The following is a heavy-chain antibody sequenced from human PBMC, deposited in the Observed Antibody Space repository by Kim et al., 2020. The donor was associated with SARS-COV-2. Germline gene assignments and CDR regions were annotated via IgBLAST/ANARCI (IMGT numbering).Heavy chain of an antibody. V-gene: IGHV4-34*01. D-gene: IGHD2-2*01. Sequence: SETLSLTCAVYGGSFSGYYWSWIRQPPGKGLEWIGEINHSGSTNYNPSLKSRVTISVDTSKNQFSLKLSSVTAADTAVYYCARPATPYCSSTICINWFDP. CDR3: ARPATPYCSSTICINWFDP. J-gene: IGHJ5*02. CDR2: INHSGST. CDR1: GGSFSGYY.